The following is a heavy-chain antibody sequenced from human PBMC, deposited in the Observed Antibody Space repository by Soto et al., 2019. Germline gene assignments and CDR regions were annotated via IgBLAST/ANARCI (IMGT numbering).Heavy chain of an antibody. V-gene: IGHV3-33*01. D-gene: IGHD5-12*01. J-gene: IGHJ6*03. CDR3: ARGGGYDFNYYMDV. CDR2: IWYDGSNK. CDR1: GFTFSSYG. Sequence: GGSLRLSCAASGFTFSSYGMHWVRQAPGKGLEWVAVIWYDGSNKYYADSVKGRFTISRDNSKNTLYLQMNSLRAEDTAVYYCARGGGYDFNYYMDVWGKGTTVTVSS.